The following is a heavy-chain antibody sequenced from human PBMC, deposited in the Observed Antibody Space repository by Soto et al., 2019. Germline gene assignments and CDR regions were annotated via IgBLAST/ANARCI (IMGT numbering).Heavy chain of an antibody. Sequence: EVQLLESGGGLVQPGGSLRLSCAASGFTFSSYAMSWVRQSPGKGLEWVSAIPGSGDSTYYAGSVKGRFTISRDNSKNTLYLQMNSLRAEDTAVYYCAKGGDGMDVWGQGTTVTVSS. CDR2: IPGSGDST. CDR1: GFTFSSYA. V-gene: IGHV3-23*01. J-gene: IGHJ6*02. D-gene: IGHD3-16*01. CDR3: AKGGDGMDV.